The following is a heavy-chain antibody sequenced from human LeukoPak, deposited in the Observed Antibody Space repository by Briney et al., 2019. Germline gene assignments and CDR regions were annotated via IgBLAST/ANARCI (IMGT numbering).Heavy chain of an antibody. CDR3: ARIDSLHAFNI. Sequence: TSETLSLTCTVSGDSISSYYWSWIRQPPGQGLECLGYIYYSGNTNYNPSLKSRVTISEDMSKNQFSLKLSSVTAADTAVYYCARIDSLHAFNIWGQGTMVTVSS. CDR2: IYYSGNT. CDR1: GDSISSYY. V-gene: IGHV4-59*01. D-gene: IGHD2-21*01. J-gene: IGHJ3*02.